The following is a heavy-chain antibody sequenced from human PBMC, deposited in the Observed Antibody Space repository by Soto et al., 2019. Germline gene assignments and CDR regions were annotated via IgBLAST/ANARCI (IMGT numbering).Heavy chain of an antibody. D-gene: IGHD2-2*03. CDR3: EREMDILDY. CDR2: ISYDGSNK. Sequence: PGGSLRLSCAASGFTFSSYAMHWVRQAPGKGLEWVAVISYDGSNKYYADSVKGRFTISRDNSKNTLYLQMNSLRAEDTAVYYCEREMDILDYWVQGTLVTVSS. CDR1: GFTFSSYA. J-gene: IGHJ4*02. V-gene: IGHV3-30-3*01.